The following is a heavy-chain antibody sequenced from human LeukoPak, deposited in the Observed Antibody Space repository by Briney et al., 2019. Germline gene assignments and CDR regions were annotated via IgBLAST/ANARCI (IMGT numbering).Heavy chain of an antibody. CDR3: ARRGGGSWHFDL. CDR1: GFTVSSNY. V-gene: IGHV3-53*01. J-gene: IGHJ2*01. D-gene: IGHD3-16*01. Sequence: GGSLGLSCAASGFTVSSNYMSWVRQAPGKGLEWVSVIYSGGSTYHADSVKGRFTISRDNSKNTLYLQMNSLRAEDTAVYYCARRGGGSWHFDLWGRGTLVTVSS. CDR2: IYSGGST.